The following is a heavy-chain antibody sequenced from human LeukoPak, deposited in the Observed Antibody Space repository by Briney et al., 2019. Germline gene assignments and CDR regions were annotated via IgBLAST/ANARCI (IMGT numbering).Heavy chain of an antibody. V-gene: IGHV1-46*01. Sequence: ASVKVSCKASGYTFTSYYMHWVRQAPGQGLEWMGIINPSGGSTSYAQKFQGRVTMTRDTSTSTVYMELSSLRSEDTAVYYCARDGLAWYSSSSMSFNFDYWGQGTLVTVSS. CDR2: INPSGGST. CDR3: ARDGLAWYSSSSMSFNFDY. CDR1: GYTFTSYY. J-gene: IGHJ4*02. D-gene: IGHD6-6*01.